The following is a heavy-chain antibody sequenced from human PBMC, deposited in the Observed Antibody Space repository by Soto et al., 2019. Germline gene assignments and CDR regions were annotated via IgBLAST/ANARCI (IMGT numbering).Heavy chain of an antibody. CDR3: ARPRYCSGGSCSGYFDY. CDR2: IIPIFGTA. CDR1: GGTFSSYA. Sequence: SVKVSCKASGGTFSSYAISWVRQAPGQGLEWMGGIIPIFGTANYAQKCQGRLTITADESTSTAYMELSSLRSEDTAVYYCARPRYCSGGSCSGYFDYWGQGTLVTVSS. V-gene: IGHV1-69*13. D-gene: IGHD2-15*01. J-gene: IGHJ4*02.